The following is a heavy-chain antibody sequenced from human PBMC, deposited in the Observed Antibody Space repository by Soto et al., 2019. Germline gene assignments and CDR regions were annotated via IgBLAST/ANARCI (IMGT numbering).Heavy chain of an antibody. CDR2: IYHSGST. V-gene: IGHV4-4*02. Sequence: SETLSLTCAVSSGSISSSNWWSWVRQPPGKGLEWIGEIYHSGSTNYNPSLKSRVTISVDKSKNQFSLKLSSVTAADTAVYYCGKGNISSGWYSSHYYYYMDVWGKGTTVTVSS. CDR1: SGSISSSNW. CDR3: GKGNISSGWYSSHYYYYMDV. D-gene: IGHD6-19*01. J-gene: IGHJ6*03.